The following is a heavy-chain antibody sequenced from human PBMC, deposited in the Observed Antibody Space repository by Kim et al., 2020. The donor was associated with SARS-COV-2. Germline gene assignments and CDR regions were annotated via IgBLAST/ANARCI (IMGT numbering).Heavy chain of an antibody. CDR2: ISYDGSNK. CDR1: GFTFSSYG. CDR3: AKDYGYHDPNYFDY. J-gene: IGHJ4*02. V-gene: IGHV3-30*18. D-gene: IGHD5-12*01. Sequence: GGSLRLSCAASGFTFSSYGMHWVRQAPGKGLEWVAVISYDGSNKYYADSVKGRFTISRDNSKNTLYLQMNSLRAEDTAVYYCAKDYGYHDPNYFDYWGQGTLVTVSS.